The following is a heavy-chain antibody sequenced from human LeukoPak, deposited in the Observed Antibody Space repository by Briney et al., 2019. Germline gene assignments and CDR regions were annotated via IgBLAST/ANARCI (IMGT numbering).Heavy chain of an antibody. CDR3: ARVAGYCSTTSCYGYYFDS. Sequence: TGGSLRLSCAASGFTFSGHSVNWVRQAPGKGLEWVSSISSGSSYIFYADSVKGRFTISRDNAKNSLYLQMNSLRAEDTAVYHCARVAGYCSTTSCYGYYFDSRGQGTLVTVSS. J-gene: IGHJ4*02. D-gene: IGHD2-2*01. CDR1: GFTFSGHS. V-gene: IGHV3-21*01. CDR2: ISSGSSYI.